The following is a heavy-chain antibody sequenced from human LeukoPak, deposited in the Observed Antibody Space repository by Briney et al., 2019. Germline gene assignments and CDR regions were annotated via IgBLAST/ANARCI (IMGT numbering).Heavy chain of an antibody. D-gene: IGHD3-10*01. CDR1: GGTFSSYA. J-gene: IGHJ4*02. CDR2: IIPSFATA. Sequence: SVKVSCKASGGTFSSYAISWVRQAPGQGLEWMGGIIPSFATANYAQKFQGRVTITAVRSTNTAYMELSSLTIDDTAVYYCARDMIRGQSPRYFDYWGQGTLVTVSS. V-gene: IGHV1-69*06. CDR3: ARDMIRGQSPRYFDY.